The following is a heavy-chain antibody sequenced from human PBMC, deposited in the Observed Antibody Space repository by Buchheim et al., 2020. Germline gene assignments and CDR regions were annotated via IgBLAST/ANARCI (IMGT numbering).Heavy chain of an antibody. CDR3: AKVAGFDP. Sequence: QVQLVESGGGVVQPGRSLRLSCAASGFTFSSCGMHWVRQAPGKGLEWVAVISYDGSNKYYADSVKGRFTISRDNSKNTLYLQMNSLRAEDTAVYYCAKVAGFDPWGQGTL. CDR2: ISYDGSNK. V-gene: IGHV3-30*18. CDR1: GFTFSSCG. J-gene: IGHJ5*02.